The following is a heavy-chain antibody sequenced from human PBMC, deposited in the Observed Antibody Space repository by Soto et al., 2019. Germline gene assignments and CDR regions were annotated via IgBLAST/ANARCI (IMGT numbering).Heavy chain of an antibody. D-gene: IGHD5-18*01. Sequence: SETLSLTCPVSGDSISSYYWSWIRQPPGKGLEWIAYIYYTGDTNYNPSLKSRVTISLDTSKNQFSLKLASVTAADTAVYYCARESLRRGYSYGTFDNWGQGTLVTVS. CDR2: IYYTGDT. CDR1: GDSISSYY. V-gene: IGHV4-59*01. CDR3: ARESLRRGYSYGTFDN. J-gene: IGHJ4*02.